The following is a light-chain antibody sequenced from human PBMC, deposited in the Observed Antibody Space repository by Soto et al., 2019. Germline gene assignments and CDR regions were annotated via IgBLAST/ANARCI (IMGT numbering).Light chain of an antibody. CDR2: DVS. CDR1: SSHVGGYNY. V-gene: IGLV2-14*01. CDR3: SSYTTSNTRQIV. Sequence: QSALPQPASVSGSPGQSITLSCTGTSSHVGGYNYVSWYQQHPGKAPKFMIYDVSNRPSGVSNRFSGSKSGNTAALTISGLQAEDEADYYCSSYTTSNTRQIVFGTGTKVTVL. J-gene: IGLJ1*01.